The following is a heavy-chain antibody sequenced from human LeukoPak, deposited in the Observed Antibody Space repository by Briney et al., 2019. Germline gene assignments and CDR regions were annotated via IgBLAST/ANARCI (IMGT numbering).Heavy chain of an antibody. Sequence: GGSLRLSCAASGFTFSNAWMSWVRQAPGKGLEWVGRIKSKTDGGTTDYAAPVKGRFTISRDDSKNTLYLQMNSLKTEDTAVYYCTTEVFLEWSLEGTENFDYWGQGTLVTVSS. D-gene: IGHD3-3*01. CDR3: TTEVFLEWSLEGTENFDY. V-gene: IGHV3-15*01. J-gene: IGHJ4*02. CDR1: GFTFSNAW. CDR2: IKSKTDGGTT.